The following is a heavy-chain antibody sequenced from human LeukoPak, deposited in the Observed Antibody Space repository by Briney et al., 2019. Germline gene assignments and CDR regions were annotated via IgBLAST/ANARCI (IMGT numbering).Heavy chain of an antibody. CDR1: GYTFISYA. V-gene: IGHV7-4-1*02. CDR3: AREGIAVISSGFDP. D-gene: IGHD6-19*01. Sequence: GASVQVSCKASGYTFISYAMNWVRQAPGQGLEWMGYINTNTGNPTYAQGFTGRFVFSLDTSVSTAYLQISSLKSEDTAVYYCAREGIAVISSGFDPWGQGTLVTVSS. CDR2: INTNTGNP. J-gene: IGHJ5*02.